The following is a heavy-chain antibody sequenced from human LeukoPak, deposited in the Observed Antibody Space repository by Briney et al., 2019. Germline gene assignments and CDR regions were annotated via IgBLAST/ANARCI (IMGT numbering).Heavy chain of an antibody. V-gene: IGHV4-59*01. D-gene: IGHD2-15*01. CDR3: VRGSCSGGSCYFLDF. CDR1: GGSISSYY. Sequence: SETLSLTCTVSGGSISSYYWNWIRQPPGKELEWIGYIYHSGSTNYNPSLKSRVTISVDTSKNQFSLRLSSVTAADTAVYYCVRGSCSGGSCYFLDFWGQGTLVTVSS. CDR2: IYHSGST. J-gene: IGHJ4*02.